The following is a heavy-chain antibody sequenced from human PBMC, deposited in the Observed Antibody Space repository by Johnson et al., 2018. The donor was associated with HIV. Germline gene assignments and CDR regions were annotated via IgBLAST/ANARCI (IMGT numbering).Heavy chain of an antibody. CDR1: GFTFSSYA. V-gene: IGHV3-23*04. CDR3: AKRKRLSIAPRNDAFDI. D-gene: IGHD6-6*01. CDR2: ISGSGGST. J-gene: IGHJ3*02. Sequence: DVQVVESGGGLVQPGGSLRLSCAASGFTFSSYAMSWVRPAPGKGLEWVSAISGSGGSTYYADSVKGRFTIPRDNSKNTLYLQMNSLRAEATAVYYCAKRKRLSIAPRNDAFDIWGQGTMVTVSS.